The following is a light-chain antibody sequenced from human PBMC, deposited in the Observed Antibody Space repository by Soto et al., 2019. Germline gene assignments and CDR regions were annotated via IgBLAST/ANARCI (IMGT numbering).Light chain of an antibody. CDR2: DAS. V-gene: IGKV3-11*01. Sequence: LLTQSPATLSVSPGQRVTLSCRASQSISIYLAWYQQKPGQPSRLLIYDASNRATGIPARFSGSGSGTDLSITVGNLEREDFALYFCEHPNNWPQTFGGGTKVE. J-gene: IGKJ4*01. CDR3: EHPNNWPQT. CDR1: QSISIY.